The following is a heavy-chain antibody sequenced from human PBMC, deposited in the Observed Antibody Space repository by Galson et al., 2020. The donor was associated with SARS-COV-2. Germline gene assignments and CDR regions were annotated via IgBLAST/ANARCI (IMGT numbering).Heavy chain of an antibody. J-gene: IGHJ6*02. CDR3: TRLVYSDSYYHGMDV. V-gene: IGHV3-53*04. D-gene: IGHD4-17*01. Sequence: GGSLRLSCAASGFAVGTNYMSWVRQAPGKGLEWLSIIYSDGRAYYADSVKGRFTISRHTSQNTLFLQMSSLRPEDTALYYCTRLVYSDSYYHGMDVWGQGTTVTVSS. CDR1: GFAVGTNY. CDR2: IYSDGRA.